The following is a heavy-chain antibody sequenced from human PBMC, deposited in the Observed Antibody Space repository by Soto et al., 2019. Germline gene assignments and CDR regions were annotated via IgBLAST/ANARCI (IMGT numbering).Heavy chain of an antibody. V-gene: IGHV4-30-2*01. D-gene: IGHD6-13*01. Sequence: SETLSLTCAVSGGSISSGGYSWSWIRQPPGKGLEWIGYIYHSGSTYYNPSLKSRVTISVDRSKNQFSLKLSSVTAADTAVYYCARDQHAAGYYYGMDVWGQGTTVTVSS. CDR2: IYHSGST. CDR1: GGSISSGGYS. J-gene: IGHJ6*02. CDR3: ARDQHAAGYYYGMDV.